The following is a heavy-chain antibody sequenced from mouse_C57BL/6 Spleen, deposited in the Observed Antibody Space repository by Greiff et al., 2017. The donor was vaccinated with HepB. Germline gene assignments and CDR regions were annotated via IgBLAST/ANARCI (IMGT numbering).Heavy chain of an antibody. Sequence: LQQPGAELVKPGASVKMSCKASGYTFPSYWITWVKQRPGQGLEWIGDIYPGSGSTNYNEKFKSKATLTVDTSSSTAYMQLSSLTSEDSAVYYCARGGSSSFDYWGQGTTLTVSS. CDR2: IYPGSGST. D-gene: IGHD1-1*01. J-gene: IGHJ2*01. CDR1: GYTFPSYW. CDR3: ARGGSSSFDY. V-gene: IGHV1-55*01.